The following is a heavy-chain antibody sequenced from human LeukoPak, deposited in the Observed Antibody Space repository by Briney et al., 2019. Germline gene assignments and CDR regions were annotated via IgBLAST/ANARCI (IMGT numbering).Heavy chain of an antibody. V-gene: IGHV5-51*01. D-gene: IGHD3-22*01. J-gene: IGHJ4*02. CDR2: IYPGDSDT. CDR3: ARRPYYYDSSGYYYWDY. CDR1: AYSSTSYC. Sequence: GESLKISFKGSAYSSTSYCIGWVRHMPGKGLGWMGIIYPGDSDTRYSPSFQGQVTISADKSISTAYLQWSSLKASDTAMYYCARRPYYYDSSGYYYWDYWGQGTLVTVSS.